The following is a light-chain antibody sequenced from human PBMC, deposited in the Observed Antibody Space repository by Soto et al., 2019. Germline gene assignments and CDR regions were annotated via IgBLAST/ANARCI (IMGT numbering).Light chain of an antibody. CDR3: QQYGSSPGT. CDR2: GGS. CDR1: QSVSSNF. J-gene: IGKJ2*02. V-gene: IGKV3-20*01. Sequence: EIVLTQSPGTLSLSPGERATLSCRASQSVSSNFLAWYQQKPGQAPKLLISGGSSRATGIPDRFSGSGSGTDFTITITKLEPEDFAVYSCQQYGSSPGTFGQGTKLEIK.